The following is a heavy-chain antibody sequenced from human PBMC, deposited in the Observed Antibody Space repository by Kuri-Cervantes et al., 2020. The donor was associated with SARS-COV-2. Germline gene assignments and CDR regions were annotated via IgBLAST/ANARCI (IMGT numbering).Heavy chain of an antibody. CDR3: ASGGGGQLDFDY. D-gene: IGHD6-13*01. J-gene: IGHJ4*02. CDR2: IYTSGST. V-gene: IGHV4-4*07. CDR1: GGSISSYY. Sequence: GSLRLSCTVSGGSISSYYWSWIRQPAGKGLEWIGRIYTSGSTNSNPSLKSRVTMSVDTSKNQFSLKLSSVTAADTAVYYCASGGGGQLDFDYWGQGTLVTVSS.